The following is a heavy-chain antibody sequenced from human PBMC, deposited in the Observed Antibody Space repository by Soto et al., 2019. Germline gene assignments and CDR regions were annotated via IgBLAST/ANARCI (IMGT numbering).Heavy chain of an antibody. D-gene: IGHD3-22*01. V-gene: IGHV1-69*13. CDR2: IIPIFGTT. J-gene: IGHJ3*02. CDR3: ASQYYYDSSGDGGYFDI. Sequence: SVKVSCKASGGTFSSYVINWVRQAPGQGLEWMGRIIPIFGTTNYAQTFQGRVTITADESTSTAYMELSSLRSEDTAVYYCASQYYYDSSGDGGYFDIWGQGKMVTVSS. CDR1: GGTFSSYV.